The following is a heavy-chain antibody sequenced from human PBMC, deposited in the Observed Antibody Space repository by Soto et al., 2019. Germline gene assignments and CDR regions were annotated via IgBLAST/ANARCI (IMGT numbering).Heavy chain of an antibody. CDR3: ARDSVGATTSWFDP. Sequence: QVQLVESGGGVVQPGRSLRLSCAASGFTFSSYGMHWVRQAPGKGLEWVAVIWYDGSNKYYADSVKGRFTISRDNSKNTLYLQMNSLRVEDTAVYYWARDSVGATTSWFDPWGQGTLVTVSS. J-gene: IGHJ5*02. D-gene: IGHD1-26*01. CDR1: GFTFSSYG. V-gene: IGHV3-33*01. CDR2: IWYDGSNK.